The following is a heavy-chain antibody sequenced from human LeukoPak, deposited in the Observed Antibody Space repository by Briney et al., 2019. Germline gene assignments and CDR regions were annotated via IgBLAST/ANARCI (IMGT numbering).Heavy chain of an antibody. V-gene: IGHV4-38-2*01. CDR2: IYHSGST. Sequence: SETLSLTCAVSGYSISSGYYCGWIRQPPGKVLEWIGSIYHSGSTYYNPSLKSRVTISVDTSKNQFSLKLSSVTAADTAVYYCARRVSATDSSGWSNWFDPWGQGTLVTVSS. CDR3: ARRVSATDSSGWSNWFDP. D-gene: IGHD6-19*01. J-gene: IGHJ5*02. CDR1: GYSISSGYY.